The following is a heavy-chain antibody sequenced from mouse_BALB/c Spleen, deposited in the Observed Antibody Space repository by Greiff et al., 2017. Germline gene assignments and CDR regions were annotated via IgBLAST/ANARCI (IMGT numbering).Heavy chain of an antibody. CDR1: GFNIKDTY. CDR2: IDPANGNT. Sequence: EVKLLESGAELVKPGASVKLSCTASGFNIKDTYMHWVKQRPEQGLEWIGRIDPANGNTKYDPKFQGKATITADTSSNTAYLQLSSLTSEDTAVYYCARSLYYYYAMDYWGQGTSVTVSS. D-gene: IGHD1-1*01. CDR3: ARSLYYYYAMDY. V-gene: IGHV14-3*02. J-gene: IGHJ4*01.